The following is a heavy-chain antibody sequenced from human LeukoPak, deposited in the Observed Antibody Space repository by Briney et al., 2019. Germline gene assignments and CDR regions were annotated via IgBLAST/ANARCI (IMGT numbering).Heavy chain of an antibody. D-gene: IGHD5-18*01. CDR2: INPNSGGT. V-gene: IGHV1-2*02. CDR1: GYTFTGYY. Sequence: ASVKVSCKASGYTFTGYYIHWVRQAPGQGFEWMGWINPNSGGTDYAQKFQGRVTMTRDTSISTAYMELSRLRSDDTAVYYCARGTGEGYTYGRYYFDYWGQGTLVTVSS. J-gene: IGHJ4*02. CDR3: ARGTGEGYTYGRYYFDY.